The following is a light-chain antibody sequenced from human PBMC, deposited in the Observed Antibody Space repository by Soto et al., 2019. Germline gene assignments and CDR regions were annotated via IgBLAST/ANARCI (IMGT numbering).Light chain of an antibody. J-gene: IGKJ1*01. CDR2: DAS. V-gene: IGKV1-5*01. Sequence: DIQMTQSSSTLSASVGDRVTISCRASQSISNWLAWYQQKPGKAPKLLMSDASSLERGVPSRFSGSGSGTEFTLTISSLQPDDFATYYCQQYDTYSRTFGQGTKVDIK. CDR1: QSISNW. CDR3: QQYDTYSRT.